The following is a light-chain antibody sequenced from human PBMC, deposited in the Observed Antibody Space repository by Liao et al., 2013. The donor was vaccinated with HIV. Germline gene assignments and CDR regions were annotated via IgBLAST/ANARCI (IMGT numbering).Light chain of an antibody. Sequence: SYELTQPPSVSVAPGKTARITCEGNNIGGKSVHWYQQKPGQAPVLVIYQDSQRPSGIPERFSGSNSGNTATLTISGTQAMDEADYYCQAWDSSTYVFGTGTKVTVL. CDR3: QAWDSSTYV. CDR2: QDS. CDR1: NIGGKS. V-gene: IGLV3-21*01. J-gene: IGLJ1*01.